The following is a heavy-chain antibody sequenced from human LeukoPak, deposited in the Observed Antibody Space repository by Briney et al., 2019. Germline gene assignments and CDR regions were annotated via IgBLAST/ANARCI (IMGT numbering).Heavy chain of an antibody. CDR2: TSSDVNVK. D-gene: IGHD3-10*01. J-gene: IGHJ4*02. CDR3: AREGYYGSGSPPSLYFDY. V-gene: IGHV3-30-3*01. CDR1: GFTFRNYV. Sequence: PGGSLRLSCAASGFTFRNYVIHWVRKAPGKGLEWVSVTSSDVNVKLYADSVKGRFTISRDNSRSTLYLQMNRLRPEDTAIYYCAREGYYGSGSPPSLYFDYWGQGTLVTVSS.